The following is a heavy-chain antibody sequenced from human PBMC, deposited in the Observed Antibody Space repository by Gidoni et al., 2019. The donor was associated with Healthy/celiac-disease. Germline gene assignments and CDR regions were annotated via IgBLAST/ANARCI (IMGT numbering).Heavy chain of an antibody. CDR1: GFTFSNYA. CDR2: ISGSGGST. V-gene: IGHV3-23*01. D-gene: IGHD1-26*01. Sequence: EVQLLESGGGLVQPGGSLSLSCAASGFTFSNYAMRWVRQAPGQGLEWVATISGSGGSTYYADSVKGRFTISRDNAKNTLYLQMNSLRAEDTAVYYCAKDRASIVGATGDYWGQGTLVTVSS. J-gene: IGHJ4*02. CDR3: AKDRASIVGATGDY.